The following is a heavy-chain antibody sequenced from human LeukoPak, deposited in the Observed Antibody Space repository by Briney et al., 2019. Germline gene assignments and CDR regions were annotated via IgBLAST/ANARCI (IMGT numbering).Heavy chain of an antibody. V-gene: IGHV3-74*01. CDR3: ARDVDLLFFDV. CDR1: GFTFSTYV. Sequence: GGSLRLSCAASGFTFSTYVMHWVRQAPGKGLMWVSRISHDGTDTSYADSVRGRFTISRDNAKNTLYLQMNSPRADDTAVYYCARDVDLLFFDVWGRGTLVTVSS. CDR2: ISHDGTDT. D-gene: IGHD2/OR15-2a*01. J-gene: IGHJ2*01.